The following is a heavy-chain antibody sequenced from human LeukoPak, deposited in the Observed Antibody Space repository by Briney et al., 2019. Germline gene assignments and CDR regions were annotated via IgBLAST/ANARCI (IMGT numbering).Heavy chain of an antibody. Sequence: ASVKVSCKASGGTFSSYAISWVRQAPGQGLEWMGGIIPIFGTANYAQKFQGRVTMTRDTSTSTVYMELSSLRSDDTAVYYCARTAARRFDYWGQGTLVTVSS. CDR3: ARTAARRFDY. D-gene: IGHD6-6*01. V-gene: IGHV1-69*05. CDR2: IIPIFGTA. CDR1: GGTFSSYA. J-gene: IGHJ4*02.